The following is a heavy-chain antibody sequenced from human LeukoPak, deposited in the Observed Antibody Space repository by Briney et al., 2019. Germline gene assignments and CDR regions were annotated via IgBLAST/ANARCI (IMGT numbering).Heavy chain of an antibody. CDR1: GFTFSTYS. V-gene: IGHV3-21*01. Sequence: GGSLRLSCAASGFTFSTYSMNWIRQAPGKGLEWVSSISSSSSYTYYADSVKGRFTISRDNAKNSLYLQMNSLRAEDTAVYYCSGYNWFDPWGQGTLVTVSS. CDR2: ISSSSSYT. J-gene: IGHJ5*02. CDR3: SGYNWFDP.